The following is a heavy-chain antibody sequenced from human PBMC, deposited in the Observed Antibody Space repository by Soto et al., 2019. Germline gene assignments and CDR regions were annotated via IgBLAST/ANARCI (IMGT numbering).Heavy chain of an antibody. CDR1: GVSITTDGYY. V-gene: IGHV4-31*03. D-gene: IGHD5-12*01. CDR3: AAQPSYDYPMDF. Sequence: TLSLTCSVSGVSITTDGYYWSWIRYHPGKGLEWIGFVFYSGSTYYNPSLKSRVDMSLDMSKNQFSLEFRSLTASDTGVYYFAAQPSYDYPMDFWGQGTLVTVSS. J-gene: IGHJ4*02. CDR2: VFYSGST.